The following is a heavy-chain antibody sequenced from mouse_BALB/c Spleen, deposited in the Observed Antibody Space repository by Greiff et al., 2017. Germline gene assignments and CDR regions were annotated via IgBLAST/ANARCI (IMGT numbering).Heavy chain of an antibody. J-gene: IGHJ2*01. CDR3: ARAGGKNYFDY. D-gene: IGHD1-1*02. CDR2: ICAGGST. V-gene: IGHV2-9*02. CDR1: GFSLTSYG. Sequence: VKLVESGPGLVAPSQSLSITCTVSGFSLTSYGVHWVRQPPGKGLEWLGVICAGGSTNYNSALMSRLSISKDNSKSQVFLKMNSLQTDDTARYYCARAGGKNYFDYWGQGTTLTVSA.